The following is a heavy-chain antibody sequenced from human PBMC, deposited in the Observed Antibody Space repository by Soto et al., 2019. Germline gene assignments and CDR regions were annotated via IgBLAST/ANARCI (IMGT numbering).Heavy chain of an antibody. CDR3: TRADSDVVILPDVPPLFDF. CDR2: VIPNGGST. D-gene: IGHD2-21*02. Sequence: QVQLVQSGAEVKKPGASVKVSCKTSGYDFFKYNMHWVRQAPGQGLEWMGVVIPNGGSTRHEQNFQGRVIITRDTSSKIVYMELRGLTAEDTAMYYCTRADSDVVILPDVPPLFDFWGQGALVTVSS. CDR1: GYDFFKYN. J-gene: IGHJ4*02. V-gene: IGHV1-46*01.